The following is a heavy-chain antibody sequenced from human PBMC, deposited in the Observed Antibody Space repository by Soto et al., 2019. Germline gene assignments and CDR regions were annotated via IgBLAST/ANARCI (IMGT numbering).Heavy chain of an antibody. J-gene: IGHJ6*02. CDR2: IQSDGSTT. V-gene: IGHV3-74*01. Sequence: EVQLVESGGGLVQPGGSLRLSCAASGFTFSNYWMSWVRQAPGKGLVWVSIIQSDGSTTRYADSVEGRFTISRDNAKNTLYLQMNSLRAEDTAVYYCARDRAWNAMDVWGQGTTVTVSS. D-gene: IGHD3-3*01. CDR3: ARDRAWNAMDV. CDR1: GFTFSNYW.